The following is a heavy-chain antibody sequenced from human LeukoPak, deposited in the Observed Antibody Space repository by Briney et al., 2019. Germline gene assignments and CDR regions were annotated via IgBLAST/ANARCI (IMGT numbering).Heavy chain of an antibody. D-gene: IGHD2-21*01. CDR2: INPNSGGT. CDR1: GYTFTGYY. Sequence: ASVKVSCKASGYTFTGYYMHWVRQAPGQGLEWMGWINPNSGGTNYAQKFQGWVTMTRDTSISTAYLQWSSLKASDTAMYYCARHQGGDDYWGQGTLVTVSS. J-gene: IGHJ4*02. V-gene: IGHV1-2*04. CDR3: ARHQGGDDY.